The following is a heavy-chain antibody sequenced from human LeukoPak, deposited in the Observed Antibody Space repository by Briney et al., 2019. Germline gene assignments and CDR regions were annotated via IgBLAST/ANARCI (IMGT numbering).Heavy chain of an antibody. Sequence: TGGSLRLSCAASGFTFSSYGMHWVRQAPGKGLEWVAVIWNDGSNKYYADSVKGRFTISRDNSKNTLYLQMNSLRAEDTAVYYCARGPIPGSGSYTPPPYYYYGMDVWGQGTTVTVSS. CDR2: IWNDGSNK. V-gene: IGHV3-33*01. J-gene: IGHJ6*02. CDR1: GFTFSSYG. CDR3: ARGPIPGSGSYTPPPYYYYGMDV. D-gene: IGHD3-10*01.